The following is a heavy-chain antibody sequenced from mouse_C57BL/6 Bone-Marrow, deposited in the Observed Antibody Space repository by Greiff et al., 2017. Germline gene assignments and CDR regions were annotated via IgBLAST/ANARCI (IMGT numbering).Heavy chain of an antibody. D-gene: IGHD1-1*01. CDR1: GYTFTSYW. V-gene: IGHV1-5*01. J-gene: IGHJ3*01. CDR2: IYPGNSDT. Sequence: EVQLQQSGTVLARPRASVKMSCKTSGYTFTSYWMHWVKQRPGQGLEWIGAIYPGNSDTSYNQKFKGKAKLTAVTSASTAYMELSSLTNEDSAVXYCTRKRVYYDGTPFAYWGQGTLVTVSA. CDR3: TRKRVYYDGTPFAY.